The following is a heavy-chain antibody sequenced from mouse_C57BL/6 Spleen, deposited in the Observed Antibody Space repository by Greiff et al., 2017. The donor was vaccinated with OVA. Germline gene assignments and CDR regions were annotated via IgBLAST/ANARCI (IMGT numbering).Heavy chain of an antibody. CDR3: ARGTVVDMDY. D-gene: IGHD1-1*01. V-gene: IGHV1-4*01. J-gene: IGHJ4*01. CDR2: INPSSGYT. CDR1: GYTFTSYT. Sequence: VKLMESGAELARPGASVKMSCKASGYTFTSYTMHWVKQRPGQGLEWIGYINPSSGYTKYNQKFKDKATLTADKSSSTAYMQLSSLTSEDSAVYYCARGTVVDMDYWGQGTSVTVSS.